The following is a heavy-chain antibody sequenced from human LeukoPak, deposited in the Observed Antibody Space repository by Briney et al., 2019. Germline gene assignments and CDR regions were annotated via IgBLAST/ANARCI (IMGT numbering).Heavy chain of an antibody. CDR1: AYSISRGYY. CDR2: IFHSGTT. V-gene: IGHV4-38-2*02. D-gene: IGHD2-2*01. Sequence: SETLSLTCAVSAYSISRGYYWGWIRQPPGKGLEWIGSIFHSGTTYYNPSLKSRLSISVDTSKNQFSLKLSSVTAADTAVYYCARDWILVPAAPYYYYYYMDVWGKGTTVTVSS. CDR3: ARDWILVPAAPYYYYYYMDV. J-gene: IGHJ6*03.